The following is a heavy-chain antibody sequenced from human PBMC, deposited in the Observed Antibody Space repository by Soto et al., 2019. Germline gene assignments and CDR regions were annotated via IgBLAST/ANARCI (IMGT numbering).Heavy chain of an antibody. V-gene: IGHV3-53*01. CDR3: AKDGRGSGSHYDSFGY. CDR1: GFTVGNNY. D-gene: IGHD3-10*01. J-gene: IGHJ4*02. Sequence: EVQLVESGGGLIQPGGSLKLSCAASGFTVGNNYMSWVRQAPGKGLEWVSLIYSTGTTKYADSVKGRFAVSRDNAKKTLYVKMHRLRAEDTAVYYCAKDGRGSGSHYDSFGYWGQGTLVTVSS. CDR2: IYSTGTT.